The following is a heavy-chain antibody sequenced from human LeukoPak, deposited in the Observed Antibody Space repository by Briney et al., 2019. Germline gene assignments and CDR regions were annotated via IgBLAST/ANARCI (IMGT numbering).Heavy chain of an antibody. Sequence: SETLSLTCTVSGGSISSYYWSWIRQPPGKGLEWIGYIYYSGSTNYNPSLKSRVTISVDTSKNQFSLKLSSVTAADTAVYYCAGSGSYALDYWGQGTLVTVSS. CDR3: AGSGSYALDY. D-gene: IGHD1-26*01. J-gene: IGHJ4*02. V-gene: IGHV4-59*01. CDR2: IYYSGST. CDR1: GGSISSYY.